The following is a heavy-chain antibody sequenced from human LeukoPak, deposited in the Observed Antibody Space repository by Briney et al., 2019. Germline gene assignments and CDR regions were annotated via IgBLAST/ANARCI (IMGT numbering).Heavy chain of an antibody. J-gene: IGHJ6*02. Sequence: TGGSLRLSCAASGFTFSSYSMNWVRQAPGKGLEWVSYISSSSSTIYYADSVKGRFTISRDNAKNSLYLQMNSLRAEDTAVYHCARVYKAGTRYYYYGMDVWGLGTTVTDSS. CDR3: ARVYKAGTRYYYYGMDV. V-gene: IGHV3-48*04. CDR1: GFTFSSYS. D-gene: IGHD1-1*01. CDR2: ISSSSSTI.